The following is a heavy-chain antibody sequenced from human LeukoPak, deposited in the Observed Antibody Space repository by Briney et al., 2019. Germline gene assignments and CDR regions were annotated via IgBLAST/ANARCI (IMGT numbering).Heavy chain of an antibody. Sequence: SETLSLTCSVSGASINGYFWNWVRQTPEKRLHWIGYVSHTGATTSNPTLKSRVSITIDTSKSQISLTMTSVTAADSALYYCARDRRGSFYTFDLWGPGTIVSVS. CDR2: VSHTGAT. D-gene: IGHD1-26*01. J-gene: IGHJ3*01. CDR3: ARDRRGSFYTFDL. V-gene: IGHV4-59*01. CDR1: GASINGYF.